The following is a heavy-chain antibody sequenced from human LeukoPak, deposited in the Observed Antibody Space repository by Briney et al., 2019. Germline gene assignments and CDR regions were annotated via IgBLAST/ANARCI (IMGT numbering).Heavy chain of an antibody. Sequence: ASVKVSCKASGYTFTSYGISWVRQAPGQGLEWMGWISAYNGKTNYAQKLQGRVTMTTDTSTRTPYMELRSLRSHDTALYFSARAYCSGGSCYADYWGQGTLVTVSS. CDR2: ISAYNGKT. CDR1: GYTFTSYG. CDR3: ARAYCSGGSCYADY. V-gene: IGHV1-18*01. D-gene: IGHD2-15*01. J-gene: IGHJ4*02.